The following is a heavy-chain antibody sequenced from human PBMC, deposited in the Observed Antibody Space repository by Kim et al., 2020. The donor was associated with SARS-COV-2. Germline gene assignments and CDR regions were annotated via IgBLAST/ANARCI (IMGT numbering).Heavy chain of an antibody. J-gene: IGHJ5*02. CDR2: IYPGDSDT. V-gene: IGHV5-51*01. CDR3: ARHANFGTDYYGSGSYYNDNWFDP. Sequence: GESLKISCKGSGYSFTSYWIGWVRQMPGKGLEWMGIIYPGDSDTRYSPSFQGQVTISADKSISTAYLQWSSLKASDTAMYYCARHANFGTDYYGSGSYYNDNWFDPWGQGTLVTVSS. D-gene: IGHD3-10*01. CDR1: GYSFTSYW.